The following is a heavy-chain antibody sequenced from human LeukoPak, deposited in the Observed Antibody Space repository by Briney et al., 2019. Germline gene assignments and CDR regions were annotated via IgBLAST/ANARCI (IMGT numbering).Heavy chain of an antibody. V-gene: IGHV4-34*01. Sequence: PSETLSLTCAVYGGSFSGYYWSWIRQPPGKGLEWLGEINHSGSTNYNPSLKSRVTISVDTSKNQFSLKLSSVTAADTAVYYCARGLGYCSGGSCYSFDYWGQGTLVTVSS. D-gene: IGHD2-15*01. CDR1: GGSFSGYY. CDR3: ARGLGYCSGGSCYSFDY. CDR2: INHSGST. J-gene: IGHJ4*02.